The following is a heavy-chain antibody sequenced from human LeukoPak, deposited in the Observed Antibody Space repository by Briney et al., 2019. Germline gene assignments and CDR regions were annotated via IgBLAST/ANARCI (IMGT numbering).Heavy chain of an antibody. Sequence: GRSLRLSCAASGFTFSSYGMHWVRQAPGKGLEWVAVIWYDGSNKYYADSVKGRFTISRDNSKNTLYLQMNSLRAEDTAVYYCASDLGMVSGDYWGQGTLVTVSS. V-gene: IGHV3-33*01. CDR1: GFTFSSYG. D-gene: IGHD3-10*01. CDR2: IWYDGSNK. J-gene: IGHJ4*02. CDR3: ASDLGMVSGDY.